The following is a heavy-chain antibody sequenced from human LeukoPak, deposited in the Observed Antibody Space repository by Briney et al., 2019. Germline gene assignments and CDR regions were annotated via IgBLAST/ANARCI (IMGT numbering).Heavy chain of an antibody. Sequence: SETLSLTCNVSGASISSKSYYWGWIRQPPGKGLEWIGNIHYSGTTYYNPSLNSRVTISVDTSKNQFSLKLSSVTAADTAVYYCASYYYYDSIGYSYRFDYWGQGTLVTVSS. D-gene: IGHD3-22*01. CDR1: GASISSKSYY. CDR2: IHYSGTT. J-gene: IGHJ4*02. V-gene: IGHV4-39*07. CDR3: ASYYYYDSIGYSYRFDY.